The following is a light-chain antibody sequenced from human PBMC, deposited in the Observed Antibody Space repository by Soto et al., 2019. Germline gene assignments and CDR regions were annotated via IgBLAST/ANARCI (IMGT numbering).Light chain of an antibody. Sequence: QSALTQPASVSGSPGQSITLSCTGTSSDVGSYNLVSWYQQHPGKAPKVMIYEVSKRPSGVSNRLSGSKSGNTASLTISGLQAEDEADYYCCSYAGIYTWVFGGGTKLTVL. V-gene: IGLV2-23*02. CDR2: EVS. J-gene: IGLJ3*02. CDR1: SSDVGSYNL. CDR3: CSYAGIYTWV.